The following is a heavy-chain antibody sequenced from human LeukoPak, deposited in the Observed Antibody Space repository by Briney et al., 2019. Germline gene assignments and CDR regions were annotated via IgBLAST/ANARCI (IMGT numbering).Heavy chain of an antibody. J-gene: IGHJ4*02. Sequence: PGGSLRLSCAASGFTFSSYWMHWVRQAPGKGLVWVSRINSDGSSTSYADSVKGRFTISRDNAKNTLYLQMNSLRAEDTAVYYCARRYSGSYYDFEYWGQGTLVTVSS. V-gene: IGHV3-74*01. CDR1: GFTFSSYW. D-gene: IGHD1-26*01. CDR2: INSDGSST. CDR3: ARRYSGSYYDFEY.